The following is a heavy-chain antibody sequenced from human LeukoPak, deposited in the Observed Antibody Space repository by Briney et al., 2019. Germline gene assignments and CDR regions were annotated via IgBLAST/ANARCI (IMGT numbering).Heavy chain of an antibody. Sequence: GGSLRLSCAASGFTFSSYWMHWVRQAPGKGLVWVSRIKSDGSTTTYADSVKGRFTISRDNAKNTLYLQMNSLRVEDTAVYYCARDKDVYFDYWGQGTLVTVSS. V-gene: IGHV3-74*01. CDR1: GFTFSSYW. CDR2: IKSDGSTT. J-gene: IGHJ4*02. CDR3: ARDKDVYFDY.